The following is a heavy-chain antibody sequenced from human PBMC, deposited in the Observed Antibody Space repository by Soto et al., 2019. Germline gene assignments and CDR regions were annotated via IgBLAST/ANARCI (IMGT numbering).Heavy chain of an antibody. CDR1: GFTFSSYA. D-gene: IGHD6-13*01. J-gene: IGHJ5*02. Sequence: GSLRLSCAASGFTFSSYATNWVRQAPGKGLEWVSGITGSGAGSYYSDSVKGRFTISRDNSKNTLYLQMNSLRAEDTAVYYCAKAYSNSWPNDWFDPWGQGTLVTVSS. CDR3: AKAYSNSWPNDWFDP. V-gene: IGHV3-23*01. CDR2: ITGSGAGS.